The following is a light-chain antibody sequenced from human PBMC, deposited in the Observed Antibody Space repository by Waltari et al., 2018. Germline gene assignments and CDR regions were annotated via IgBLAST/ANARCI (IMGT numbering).Light chain of an antibody. J-gene: IGLJ2*01. Sequence: QSVLTQPPSVSGAPGQRVTISCTGSSSTTGAGSDVPWYQQLPGTAPKLLIYGNSNRPSGVPDRFSGSKSGTSASLAITGLQAEDEADYYCQSYDSSLSGSVFGGGTKLTVL. CDR2: GNS. CDR3: QSYDSSLSGSV. V-gene: IGLV1-40*01. CDR1: SSTTGAGSD.